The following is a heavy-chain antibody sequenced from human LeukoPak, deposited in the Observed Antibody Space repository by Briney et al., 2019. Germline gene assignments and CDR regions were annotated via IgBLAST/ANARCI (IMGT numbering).Heavy chain of an antibody. V-gene: IGHV4-59*01. Sequence: SETLSLTCTVSGGSISSYYWSWIRQPPGKGLEWIGYIYHSGSTNYNPSLKSRVTISVDTSKNQFSLKLSSVTAADTAVYYCASVPQYYDSSGYYRNWGQGTLVTVSS. J-gene: IGHJ4*02. CDR1: GGSISSYY. CDR3: ASVPQYYDSSGYYRN. D-gene: IGHD3-22*01. CDR2: IYHSGST.